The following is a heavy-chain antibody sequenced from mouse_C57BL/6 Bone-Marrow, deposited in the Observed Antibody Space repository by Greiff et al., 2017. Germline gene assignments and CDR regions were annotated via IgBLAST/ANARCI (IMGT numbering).Heavy chain of an antibody. CDR2: IDPSDSYT. V-gene: IGHV1-69*01. J-gene: IGHJ2*01. CDR3: ARGAYYFDY. CDR1: GYTFTSYW. Sequence: QVQLQQPGAELVMPGASVKLSCKASGYTFTSYWMHWVKQRPGQGLEWIGEIDPSDSYTNYNQKFKGKSTLTVDKSSSTAYMQLSSLTSEDSAVYYCARGAYYFDYGGQGTTLTVSS.